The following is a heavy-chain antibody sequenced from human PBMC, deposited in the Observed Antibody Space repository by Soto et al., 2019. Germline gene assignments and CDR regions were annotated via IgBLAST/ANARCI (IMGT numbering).Heavy chain of an antibody. CDR3: ARQGFGELPGLVDV. J-gene: IGHJ6*02. Sequence: QVQLQESGPGLVKPSETLSLTCTISGGPMNNYYCSWFRQPRGQGLEWIGYMGYNGFTRYNPSLRGRVAISLDTAKNQFSLLLSSVTAADTALYYCARQGFGELPGLVDVWGQGITVTVSS. CDR2: MGYNGFT. V-gene: IGHV4-59*08. CDR1: GGPMNNYY. D-gene: IGHD3-10*01.